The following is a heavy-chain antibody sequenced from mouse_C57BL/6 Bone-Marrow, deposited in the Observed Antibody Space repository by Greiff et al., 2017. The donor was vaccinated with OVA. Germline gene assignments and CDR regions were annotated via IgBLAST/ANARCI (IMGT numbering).Heavy chain of an antibody. V-gene: IGHV5-6*02. CDR1: GFTFSSYG. CDR3: ARRVAY. Sequence: EVKLQESGGDLVKPGGSLKLSCAASGFTFSSYGMSWVRQTPDKRLEWVATISSGGSYTYYPDSVKGRFTISRDNAKNTLYLQMSSLKSEDTAMYYCARRVAYWGQGTLVTVSA. CDR2: ISSGGSYT. J-gene: IGHJ3*01.